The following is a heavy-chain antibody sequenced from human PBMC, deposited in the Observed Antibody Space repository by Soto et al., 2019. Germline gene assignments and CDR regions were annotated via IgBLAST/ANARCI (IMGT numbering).Heavy chain of an antibody. D-gene: IGHD6-19*01. CDR1: GFAVSGNY. V-gene: IGHV3-30*18. CDR3: AKGGRQWLVTSDFNY. Sequence: PGGSLRLSCAASGFAVSGNYMSWVRQTPGKGLEWVAVVSHDGRNTHYADSVKGRFTISRDSSKNTVSLEMTSLRAEDTAVYYCAKGGRQWLVTSDFNYWGQGALVTVSS. CDR2: VSHDGRNT. J-gene: IGHJ4*02.